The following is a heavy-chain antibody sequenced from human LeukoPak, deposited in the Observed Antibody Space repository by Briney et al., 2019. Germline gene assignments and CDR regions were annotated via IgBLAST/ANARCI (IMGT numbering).Heavy chain of an antibody. V-gene: IGHV4-34*01. Sequence: SETLSLTCAVYGGSFSGYYWSWIRQPPGKGLEWIGEINHSGSTNYNPSLKSRVTISVDTSKNRFSLKLSSVTAADTAVYYCARGHGRYWGQGTLVTVAS. CDR1: GGSFSGYY. CDR3: ARGHGRY. CDR2: INHSGST. J-gene: IGHJ4*02.